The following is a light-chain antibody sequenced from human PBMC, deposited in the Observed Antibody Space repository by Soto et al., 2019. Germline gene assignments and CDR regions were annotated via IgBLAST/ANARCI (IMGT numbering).Light chain of an antibody. CDR2: GNN. Sequence: QSVLTQPPSVSGAPGQRVTISCTGSSANIGAAYNVDWYQQLPGTAPKLLIYGNNNRPSGVPARFSGSKSGTSASLAIAGLQAEDEADYYCNSYTIISAPFVFGAGTKVTVL. CDR3: NSYTIISAPFV. CDR1: SANIGAAYN. V-gene: IGLV1-40*01. J-gene: IGLJ1*01.